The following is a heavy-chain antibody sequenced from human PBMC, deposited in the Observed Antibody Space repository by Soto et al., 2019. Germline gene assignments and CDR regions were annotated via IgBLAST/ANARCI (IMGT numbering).Heavy chain of an antibody. V-gene: IGHV3-11*01. CDR1: GFSFSDYD. Sequence: QVRLAESGGGLVKPGGSLRLSCEASGFSFSDYDMSWIRQAPGKGLEWVSHITETGGAMQYADSVKGRFTVSRDNARNSLYLQMNRLRAEDTAVYYCARDRASGYKAGEAFDTWGEGTMVTVSS. CDR3: ARDRASGYKAGEAFDT. D-gene: IGHD3-9*01. J-gene: IGHJ3*02. CDR2: ITETGGAM.